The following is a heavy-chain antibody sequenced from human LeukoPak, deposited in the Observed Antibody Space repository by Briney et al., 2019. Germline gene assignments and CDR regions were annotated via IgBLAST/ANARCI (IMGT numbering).Heavy chain of an antibody. CDR1: GGSISSGGYS. J-gene: IGHJ3*02. V-gene: IGHV4-30-2*01. D-gene: IGHD6-13*01. Sequence: SETLSLTCAVSGGSISSGGYSWSWIRQPPGKGLEWIGEIYHSGSTNYNPSLKSRVTISVDKSKNQFSLKLSSVTAADTAVYYCATLGTQQQLAGGAFDIWGQGTMVTVSS. CDR2: IYHSGST. CDR3: ATLGTQQQLAGGAFDI.